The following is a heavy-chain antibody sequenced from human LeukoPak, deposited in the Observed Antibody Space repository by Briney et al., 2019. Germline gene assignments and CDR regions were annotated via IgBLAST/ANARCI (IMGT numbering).Heavy chain of an antibody. CDR2: MNPNSGNT. CDR3: ARDSLGYARPYYYYYYMDV. CDR1: GYSFTSHY. D-gene: IGHD2-8*01. J-gene: IGHJ6*03. Sequence: GASVKVSCKASGYSFTSHYMHWVRQATGQGLEWMGWMNPNSGNTGYAQKFQGRVTMTTDTSTSTAYMELRSLRSDDTAVYYCARDSLGYARPYYYYYYMDVWGKGTTVTISS. V-gene: IGHV1-8*02.